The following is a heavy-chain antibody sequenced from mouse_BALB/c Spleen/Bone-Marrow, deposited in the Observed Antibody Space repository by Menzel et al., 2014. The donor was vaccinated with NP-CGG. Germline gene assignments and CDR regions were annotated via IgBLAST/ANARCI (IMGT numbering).Heavy chain of an antibody. CDR1: GYTFTSYW. J-gene: IGHJ3*01. Sequence: QVQLQQSGAELVKPGASVKMSCKASGYTFTSYWMHWVKQRPGQGLEWIGTIDPSDSYTSYNQKFKGKATLTVDTSSSTAYMQLSSLTSEDPAVYYCTRRDTTVERAWFAYWGQGTLVTVSA. V-gene: IGHV1S127*01. D-gene: IGHD1-1*01. CDR3: TRRDTTVERAWFAY. CDR2: IDPSDSYT.